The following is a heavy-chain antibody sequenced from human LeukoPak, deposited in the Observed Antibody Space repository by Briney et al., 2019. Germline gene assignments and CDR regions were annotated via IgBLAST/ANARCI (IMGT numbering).Heavy chain of an antibody. Sequence: ASVKVSCKASGYTFASYGFSWVRQAPGQGLAWMGWISAYNGHRTYAQNFQGRVSMTTDSSTNTAHMELRSLRPDDTAVYYCARDQGGGNCDFWGQGSLVTVSS. V-gene: IGHV1-18*01. CDR3: ARDQGGGNCDF. D-gene: IGHD2-21*01. CDR1: GYTFASYG. CDR2: ISAYNGHR. J-gene: IGHJ4*02.